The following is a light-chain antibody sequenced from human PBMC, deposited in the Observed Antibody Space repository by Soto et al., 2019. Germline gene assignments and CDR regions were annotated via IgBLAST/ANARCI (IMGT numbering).Light chain of an antibody. V-gene: IGKV3-11*01. CDR3: LHRSNWPT. Sequence: EIVLTQSPATLSLSPGERATLSCRASQSVSSYLAWYQKKPGQAPRLLIYDTSNRASGIPARFSGSGSGTDFTLTISSLEPEDSAVYYCLHRSNWPTFGQGTKVELK. CDR1: QSVSSY. J-gene: IGKJ1*01. CDR2: DTS.